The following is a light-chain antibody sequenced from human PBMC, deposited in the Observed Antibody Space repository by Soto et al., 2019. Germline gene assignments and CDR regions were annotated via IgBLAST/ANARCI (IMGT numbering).Light chain of an antibody. CDR1: SSNIASNT. CDR2: NNN. V-gene: IGLV1-44*01. CDR3: AAWDDSLNGPL. Sequence: SVLTQPPSASGPPGQRVTISCSGSSSNIASNTVNWYQQLPGTAPKLLIYNNNHRPSGVLDRFSGSKSGTSASLAISGLQSEDEADYYCAAWDDSLNGPLFGGGTKVTVL. J-gene: IGLJ2*01.